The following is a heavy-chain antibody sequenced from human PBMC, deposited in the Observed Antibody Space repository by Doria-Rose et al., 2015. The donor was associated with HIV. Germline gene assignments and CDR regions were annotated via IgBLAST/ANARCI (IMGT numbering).Heavy chain of an antibody. CDR2: IFSDDER. Sequence: SGPVLVKPTETLTLTCTVSGVSLSSPGMGVSWTRQPPGKALEWPANIFSDDERSYKTSQKSRLTISRGTSKSQVVLTMTDMDPVDTATYYCARIKSSRWYHKYYFDFWGQGTLVIVSA. D-gene: IGHD6-13*01. CDR1: GVSLSSPGMG. V-gene: IGHV2-26*01. CDR3: ARIKSSRWYHKYYFDF. J-gene: IGHJ4*02.